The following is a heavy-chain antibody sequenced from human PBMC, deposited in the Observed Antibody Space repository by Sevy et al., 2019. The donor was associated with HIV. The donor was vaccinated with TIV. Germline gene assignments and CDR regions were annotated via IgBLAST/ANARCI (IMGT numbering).Heavy chain of an antibody. CDR2: ISGDGSDT. CDR1: GFTFDRYF. Sequence: GGSLRLSCAASGFTFDRYFMHWVRQAPGKGLEWLAVISGDGSDTSYADSLRGRFTISRDNSKNTLFLQMNRLGTEDTAVYFCAKRDLNHQFLLDFWGKGTLVTVSS. J-gene: IGHJ4*02. CDR3: AKRDLNHQFLLDF. V-gene: IGHV3-30*18. D-gene: IGHD2-21*01.